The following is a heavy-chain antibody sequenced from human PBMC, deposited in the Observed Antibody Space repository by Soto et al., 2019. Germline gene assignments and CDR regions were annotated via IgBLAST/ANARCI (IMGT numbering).Heavy chain of an antibody. CDR1: GFTVSSNY. J-gene: IGHJ4*02. CDR3: ARLFYGSGRDY. CDR2: IYSGGGT. D-gene: IGHD3-10*01. Sequence: EVQLVESGGGLVQPGGSLRLSCAASGFTVSSNYMSWVRQAPGKGLEWVSVIYSGGGTYHADSGRGRFTISRDNSKNTMYIKMNNMRAEDTSVYIRARLFYGSGRDYWGQGTLVTVSS. V-gene: IGHV3-66*04.